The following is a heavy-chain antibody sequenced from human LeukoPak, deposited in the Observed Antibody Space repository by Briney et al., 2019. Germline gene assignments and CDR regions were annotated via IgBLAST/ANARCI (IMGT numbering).Heavy chain of an antibody. CDR3: ASVYDSSGYYPF. Sequence: TSETLSLTCAVYGGSFSGYYWSWIRQPPGKGLEWIGEINHSGSTNYNPSLKSRVTISVDTSKNQFSLKLSSVTAADTAVYYCASVYDSSGYYPFWGQGTLVTVSS. J-gene: IGHJ4*02. CDR2: INHSGST. D-gene: IGHD3-22*01. V-gene: IGHV4-34*01. CDR1: GGSFSGYY.